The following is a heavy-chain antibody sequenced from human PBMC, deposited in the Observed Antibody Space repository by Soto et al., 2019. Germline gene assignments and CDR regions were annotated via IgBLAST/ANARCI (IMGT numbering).Heavy chain of an antibody. Sequence: GGSLRLSCEGSGFPFRSYGIQWVRQAPGKGLEWLGLIWNDGSHAYYADSVKGRFTISRDNSKNTVFLQVSNLRAEDTAVYFCARDQTDSGGYSDSWGQGTLVTVSS. CDR2: IWNDGSHA. J-gene: IGHJ4*02. CDR3: ARDQTDSGGYSDS. CDR1: GFPFRSYG. D-gene: IGHD2-15*01. V-gene: IGHV3-33*01.